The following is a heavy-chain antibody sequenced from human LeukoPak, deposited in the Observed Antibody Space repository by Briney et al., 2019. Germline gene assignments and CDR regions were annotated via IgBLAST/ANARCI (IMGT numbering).Heavy chain of an antibody. J-gene: IGHJ3*02. D-gene: IGHD3-22*01. V-gene: IGHV2-26*01. CDR3: SRIRGGPYYYDSRNYYYDAFDI. Sequence: SGPVLVKPTEPLALTCTVSGFSLSNSRMGVSWIRQPPGKALEWLAHIFSNDEKSYSTSLKSRLTISKDTSKSQVVLTMTNMDPADTATYYCSRIRGGPYYYDSRNYYYDAFDIWGQGTMVTVSS. CDR1: GFSLSNSRMG. CDR2: IFSNDEK.